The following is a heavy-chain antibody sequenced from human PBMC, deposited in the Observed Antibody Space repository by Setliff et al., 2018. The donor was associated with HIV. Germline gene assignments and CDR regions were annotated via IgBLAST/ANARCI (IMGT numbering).Heavy chain of an antibody. J-gene: IGHJ4*02. CDR2: ISYTGST. CDR1: GGSINRSNYY. CDR3: ARQTWEYYDTLTGYYRSPKNFDS. D-gene: IGHD3-9*01. Sequence: PSETLSLTCPVPGGSINRSNYYWGWIRQPPGKGLEWIGTISYTGSTYYDPSLKSRVTISLDTSKNQFFLKLSSVTAPDTAIYYCARQTWEYYDTLTGYYRSPKNFDSWGQGTLVTVSS. V-gene: IGHV4-39*01.